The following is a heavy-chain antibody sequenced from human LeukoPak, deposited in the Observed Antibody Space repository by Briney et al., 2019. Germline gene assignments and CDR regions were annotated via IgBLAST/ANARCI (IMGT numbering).Heavy chain of an antibody. J-gene: IGHJ5*02. V-gene: IGHV3-23*01. CDR2: ISGSGGST. CDR3: ARNKGVRGELDP. CDR1: GFTFSSYT. Sequence: GGSLRLSCAASGFTFSSYTMNWVRQAPGKGLEWVSGISGSGGSTYYADSVKGRFTISRDDSKNTLFLQMNSLRAEDTAVYYCARNKGVRGELDPWGQGTLVTVSS. D-gene: IGHD3-10*01.